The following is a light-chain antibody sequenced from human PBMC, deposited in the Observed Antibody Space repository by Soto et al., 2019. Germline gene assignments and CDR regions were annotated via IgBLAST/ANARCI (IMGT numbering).Light chain of an antibody. CDR2: YDS. CDR3: QVWDSSSDHRV. V-gene: IGLV3-21*04. CDR1: NIGSKS. J-gene: IGLJ2*01. Sequence: SSELTQPPSGSVAPGKTARITCGGNNIGSKSVHWYQQQPRQAPVLVIYYDSDRPSGIPERFSGYNSGNTATLTISRVEAGDEDDYYCQVWDSSSDHRVFGGGTKLTVL.